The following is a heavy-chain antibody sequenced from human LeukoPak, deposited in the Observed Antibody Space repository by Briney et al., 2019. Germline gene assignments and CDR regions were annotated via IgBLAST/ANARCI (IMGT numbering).Heavy chain of an antibody. Sequence: ASVKVSCKASGYTFTSHYMHWVRQAPGQGLEWMGIINPSGGSTSYAQKFQGRVTMTRDTSTSTVYMELSSLRSEDTAVYYCARDQGDDSSGYYGTDAFDIWGQGTMVTVSS. CDR1: GYTFTSHY. J-gene: IGHJ3*02. D-gene: IGHD3-22*01. CDR3: ARDQGDDSSGYYGTDAFDI. V-gene: IGHV1-46*01. CDR2: INPSGGST.